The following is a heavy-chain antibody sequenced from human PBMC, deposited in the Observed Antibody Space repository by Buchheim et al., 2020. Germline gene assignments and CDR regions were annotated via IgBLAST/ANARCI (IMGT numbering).Heavy chain of an antibody. V-gene: IGHV3-30*18. D-gene: IGHD2-2*02. J-gene: IGHJ6*02. Sequence: QVQLVESGGGVVQPGRSLRLSCAASGFTLSSYGMHWVRQAPGKGLEWVAVISYDGSNKYYADSVKGRFTISRDNSKNTLYLQMNSLRAEDTAVYYCANQYCSSTSCYIRYYYYGMDVWGQGTT. CDR2: ISYDGSNK. CDR3: ANQYCSSTSCYIRYYYYGMDV. CDR1: GFTLSSYG.